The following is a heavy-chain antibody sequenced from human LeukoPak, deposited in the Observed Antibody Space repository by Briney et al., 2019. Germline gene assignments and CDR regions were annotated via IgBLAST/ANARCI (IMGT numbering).Heavy chain of an antibody. CDR2: VNPNSGGT. CDR1: GYTFTGYY. CDR3: AAIVATDFDY. Sequence: ASVKVSCKASGYTFTGYYMHWVRQAPGQGLEWMGWVNPNSGGTNYAQKFQDRVTMTRDTSISTAYMELSRLRSDDTAVYYCAAIVATDFDYWGQGTLVTVSS. D-gene: IGHD5-12*01. J-gene: IGHJ4*02. V-gene: IGHV1-2*02.